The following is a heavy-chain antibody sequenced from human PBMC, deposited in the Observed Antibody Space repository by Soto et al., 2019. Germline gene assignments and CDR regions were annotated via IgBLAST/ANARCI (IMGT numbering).Heavy chain of an antibody. CDR2: IYYSGST. CDR1: GGSISSYD. CDR3: ARELRYYDSSRNRFDY. D-gene: IGHD3-22*01. Sequence: SEILCLTCTVSGGSISSYDWSWIRQPPGKGLEWIGYIYYSGSTNYNPSLKSRVTISVDTSKNQFSLKLSSVTAADTAVYYCARELRYYDSSRNRFDYWGQGTLVTVSS. V-gene: IGHV4-59*12. J-gene: IGHJ4*02.